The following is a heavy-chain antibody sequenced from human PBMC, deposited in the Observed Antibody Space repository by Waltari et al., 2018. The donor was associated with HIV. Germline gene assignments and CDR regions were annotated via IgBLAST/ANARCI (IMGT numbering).Heavy chain of an antibody. Sequence: QVQLKQWGAGLLKPSETLSLTCAVYGESFTGNYWTWIRQPPGEGLGWIGENNHSGSTSYGAARKSRGTISLDTSKNQFSLELNAVTAADTAVYYGARGPGNDSSGRYRSAKYFDHWGQGIRVTVSS. D-gene: IGHD3-22*01. J-gene: IGHJ4*02. CDR2: NNHSGST. V-gene: IGHV4-34*02. CDR1: GESFTGNY. CDR3: ARGPGNDSSGRYRSAKYFDH.